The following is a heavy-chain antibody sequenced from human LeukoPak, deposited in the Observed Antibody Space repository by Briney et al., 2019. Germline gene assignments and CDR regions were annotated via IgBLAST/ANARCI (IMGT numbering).Heavy chain of an antibody. CDR1: GGSISSGDYY. Sequence: SETLSLTCTVSGGSISSGDYYWSWIRQPPGKGLEWIGNIHQSGSTSYNPSLKSRVTISVDTSKSQFSLKLSSVTAADTAVYYCARLEITFGGVIASWGQGTLVTVSS. J-gene: IGHJ5*02. D-gene: IGHD3-16*02. CDR2: IHQSGST. V-gene: IGHV4-30-4*01. CDR3: ARLEITFGGVIAS.